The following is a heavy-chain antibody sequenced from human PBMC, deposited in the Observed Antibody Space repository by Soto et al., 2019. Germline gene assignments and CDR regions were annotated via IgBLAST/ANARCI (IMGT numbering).Heavy chain of an antibody. CDR3: ASLTRFLHWGNFYYYMDI. J-gene: IGHJ6*03. Sequence: SETLSLTCTVSGDSISNYNWTWIRQPPGKGLEWIGCILYSGSTNYNPSLMSRVTMSVDTSKNQFSLKLTSVTAADTAVYYCASLTRFLHWGNFYYYMDIWGKGTAVTVSS. CDR2: ILYSGST. V-gene: IGHV4-59*01. CDR1: GDSISNYN. D-gene: IGHD3-3*01.